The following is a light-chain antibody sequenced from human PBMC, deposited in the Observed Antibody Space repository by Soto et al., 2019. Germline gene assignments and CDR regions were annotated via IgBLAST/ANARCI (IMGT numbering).Light chain of an antibody. CDR1: QSVSSSY. CDR3: QQYNNWPEWT. V-gene: IGKV3-15*01. Sequence: EIVLTQSPGTLSLSPGERATLSCRASQSVSSSYLAWYQQKPGQAPRLLIYGAYTRATGIPARFSGSGSGTEFTLTSSSLQSEDFADYYRQQYNNWPEWTFGQGTKVDIK. CDR2: GAY. J-gene: IGKJ1*01.